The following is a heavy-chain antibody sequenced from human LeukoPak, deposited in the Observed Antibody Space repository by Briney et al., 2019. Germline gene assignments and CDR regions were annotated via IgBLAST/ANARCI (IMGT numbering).Heavy chain of an antibody. Sequence: PSETLSLTCTVSGGSISSYYWSWIRQPPGKGLEWIGYIYYSGSTNYNPSLKSRVTISVETSKNQFSLKLSSVTAADTAVYYCARGYSSGWYSYFDYWGQGTLVTVSS. CDR2: IYYSGST. CDR3: ARGYSSGWYSYFDY. J-gene: IGHJ4*02. CDR1: GGSISSYY. D-gene: IGHD6-19*01. V-gene: IGHV4-59*12.